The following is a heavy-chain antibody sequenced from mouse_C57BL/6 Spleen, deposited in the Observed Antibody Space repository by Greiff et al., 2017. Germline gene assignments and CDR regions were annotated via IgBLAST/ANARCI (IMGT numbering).Heavy chain of an antibody. CDR3: TRTSNWYYFDY. J-gene: IGHJ2*01. CDR2: IRNKANNHAT. D-gene: IGHD4-1*01. Sequence: EVQLQQSGGGLVQPGGSMKLSCAASGFTFSDAWMDWVRQSPEKGLEWVAEIRNKANNHATYYAESVKGRFTISRDDSKSSVYLQMNSLRAEDTGIYYCTRTSNWYYFDYWGQGTTLTVSS. CDR1: GFTFSDAW. V-gene: IGHV6-6*01.